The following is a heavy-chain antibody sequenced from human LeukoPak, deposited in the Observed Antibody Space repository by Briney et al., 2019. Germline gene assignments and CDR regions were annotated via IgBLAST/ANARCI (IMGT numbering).Heavy chain of an antibody. V-gene: IGHV4-34*01. J-gene: IGHJ4*02. D-gene: IGHD6-13*01. Sequence: SETLSLTCAVCGGSFSGYYWSWIRQPPGKGLEWIGEINHSGSTNYNPSLKSRVTISVDTSKNQFSLKLSSVTAADTAVCYCAILAAAGEQELFDYWGQGTLVTVSS. CDR1: GGSFSGYY. CDR2: INHSGST. CDR3: AILAAAGEQELFDY.